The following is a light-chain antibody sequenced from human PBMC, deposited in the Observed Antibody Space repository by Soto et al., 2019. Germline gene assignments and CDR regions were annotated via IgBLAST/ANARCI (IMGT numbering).Light chain of an antibody. CDR2: GNS. J-gene: IGLJ2*01. CDR1: SSNIGARYD. V-gene: IGLV1-40*01. CDR3: QSYDSSLNAVV. Sequence: QSVLTQPPSVSGAPXQRVTXSXTXSSSNIGARYDVHWYQQLPGTAPKLLIYGNSNRPSGVPDRFSGSKSGTSASLAITGLQAEDEADYYCQSYDSSLNAVVFGGGTKLTVL.